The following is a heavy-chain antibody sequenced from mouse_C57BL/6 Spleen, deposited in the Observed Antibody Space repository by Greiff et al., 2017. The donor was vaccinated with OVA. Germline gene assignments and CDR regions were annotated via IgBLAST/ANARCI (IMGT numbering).Heavy chain of an antibody. J-gene: IGHJ2*01. V-gene: IGHV3-6*01. CDR1: GYSITSGYY. Sequence: VQLKESGPGLVKPSQSLSLTCSVTGYSITSGYYWNWIRQFPGNKLEWMGYISYDGSNNYNPSLKNRIAITRDTSKNQLFLKLNSVTTEDTATYYCAREGLGGGFDYWGQGTTLTVSS. CDR3: AREGLGGGFDY. CDR2: ISYDGSN. D-gene: IGHD4-1*01.